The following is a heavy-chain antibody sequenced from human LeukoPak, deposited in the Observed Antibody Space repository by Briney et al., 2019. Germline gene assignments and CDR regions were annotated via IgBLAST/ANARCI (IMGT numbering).Heavy chain of an antibody. D-gene: IGHD3-10*01. CDR3: ARSPMGWGYGMDV. CDR1: GYTFTTCW. V-gene: IGHV5-51*01. CDR2: IFPGDSDT. J-gene: IGHJ6*02. Sequence: GESLKISCQGSGYTFTTCWIGWVRQVPGKGLEWMGVIFPGDSDTRYSPSFQGQVTISADKSISTAYLQWSSLKASDTAKYYCARSPMGWGYGMDVWGQGTTVTVSS.